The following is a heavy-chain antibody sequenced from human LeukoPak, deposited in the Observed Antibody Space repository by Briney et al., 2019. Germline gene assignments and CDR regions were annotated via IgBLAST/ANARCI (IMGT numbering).Heavy chain of an antibody. CDR2: MFTSGST. J-gene: IGHJ4*02. CDR1: GGSMSSSIYY. V-gene: IGHV4-39*01. Sequence: SETLSLTCTVSGGSMSSSIYYWGWIRQPPGKGLEWIGSMFTSGSTYDNPSLKSRVTISLDTSRNQFSLKLTSVTAADTAVYYCARHWAVGGRELDYWGQGILVTVSS. CDR3: ARHWAVGGRELDY. D-gene: IGHD2-15*01.